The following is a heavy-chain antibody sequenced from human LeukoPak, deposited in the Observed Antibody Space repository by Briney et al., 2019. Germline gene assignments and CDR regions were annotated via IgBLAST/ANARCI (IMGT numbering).Heavy chain of an antibody. J-gene: IGHJ5*02. D-gene: IGHD2-21*02. Sequence: SETLSLTCTVSGASINSNYWSWIRQPAGKGLEWIGRISTSGSTNYNPSLKSRLTMPVDTSKNQFSLKLSSVTAADTAVYYCARGGHYNWFDPWGQGTLVTVSS. CDR1: GASINSNY. CDR3: ARGGHYNWFDP. V-gene: IGHV4-4*07. CDR2: ISTSGST.